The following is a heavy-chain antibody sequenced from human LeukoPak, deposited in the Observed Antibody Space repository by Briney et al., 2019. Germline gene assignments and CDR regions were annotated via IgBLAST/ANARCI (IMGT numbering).Heavy chain of an antibody. CDR3: AKGIGRDLPFVLY. Sequence: GGSLRLSCAASNFAFSSYSMHWVRLAPGQGLEWVSSISGSGSSTFYADSVKGRSTVSRDNSKNTVYLQMNSLRVEDMAVYYCAKGIGRDLPFVLYWGRGALVTVSS. CDR2: ISGSGSST. CDR1: NFAFSSYS. J-gene: IGHJ4*02. V-gene: IGHV3-23*01. D-gene: IGHD1-26*01.